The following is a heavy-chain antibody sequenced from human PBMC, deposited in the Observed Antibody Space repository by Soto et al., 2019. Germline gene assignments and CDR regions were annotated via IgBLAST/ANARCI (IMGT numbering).Heavy chain of an antibody. CDR2: IYYSGST. CDR1: GGSISSYY. Sequence: SETLSLTCTVSGGSISSYYWSWIRQPPGKGLEWIGYIYYSGSTNYNPSLKSRVTISVDTSKNQFSLKLSSVTAADTAVYYCAREGYAAYAFDIRGKGTMVTV. J-gene: IGHJ3*02. D-gene: IGHD1-1*01. V-gene: IGHV4-59*01. CDR3: AREGYAAYAFDI.